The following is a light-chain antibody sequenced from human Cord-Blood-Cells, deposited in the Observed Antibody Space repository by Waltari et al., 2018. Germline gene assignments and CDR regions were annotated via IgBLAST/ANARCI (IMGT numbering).Light chain of an antibody. CDR2: AAS. CDR1: QSISRY. Sequence: DIQMTQSPSSLSASVGDRVTITCRASQSISRYLNWYTQKPVKAPKLLIYAASTLQRGVTTRFSGSGSGTDFTLTISSLQPEDFSTYYCQQSYSTPGTFGQGTKVEIK. V-gene: IGKV1-39*01. CDR3: QQSYSTPGT. J-gene: IGKJ1*01.